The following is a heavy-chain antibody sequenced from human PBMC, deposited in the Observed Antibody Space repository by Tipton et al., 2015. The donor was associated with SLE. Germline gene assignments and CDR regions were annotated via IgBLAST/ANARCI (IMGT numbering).Heavy chain of an antibody. CDR3: AKGSPKGIAAAGVPDY. CDR1: GFTFDDYA. D-gene: IGHD6-13*01. J-gene: IGHJ4*02. Sequence: SLRLSCAASGFTFDDYAMHWVRQAPGKGLEWVSGISWNSGSTGYADSVKGRFTISRDNAKNSLCLQMNSLRAEDTALYYCAKGSPKGIAAAGVPDYWGQGTLVTVSS. CDR2: ISWNSGST. V-gene: IGHV3-9*01.